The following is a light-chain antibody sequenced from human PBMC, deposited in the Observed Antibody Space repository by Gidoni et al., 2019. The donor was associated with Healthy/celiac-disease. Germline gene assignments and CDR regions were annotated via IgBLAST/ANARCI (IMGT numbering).Light chain of an antibody. CDR3: QQYDNLPIT. CDR2: DAS. Sequence: DIQMTQSPSSLSASVGDRVTITCQASQDISNYLNWYQQKPGKPPKLLIYDASNLETGVPSRFIGSGSGTDFTFTISSLQPEDISTYYCQQYDNLPITFXQXTRLEIK. CDR1: QDISNY. V-gene: IGKV1-33*01. J-gene: IGKJ5*01.